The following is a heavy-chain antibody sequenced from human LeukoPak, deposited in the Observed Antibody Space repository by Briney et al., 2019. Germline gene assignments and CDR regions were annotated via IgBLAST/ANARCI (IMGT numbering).Heavy chain of an antibody. CDR3: ARDNWDSSSWAFDY. J-gene: IGHJ4*02. CDR2: IYSGGST. V-gene: IGHV3-66*01. Sequence: GGSLRLSCAASGFTFSDYYMSWIRQAPGKGLEWVSVIYSGGSTYYADSVKGRFTISRDNSKNTLYLQMNSLRAEDTAVYYCARDNWDSSSWAFDYWGQGTLVTVSS. D-gene: IGHD6-13*01. CDR1: GFTFSDYY.